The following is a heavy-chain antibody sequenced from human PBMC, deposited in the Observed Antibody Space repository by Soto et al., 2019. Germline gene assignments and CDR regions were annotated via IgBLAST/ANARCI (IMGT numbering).Heavy chain of an antibody. CDR3: ARSDYDILTGYSHFDY. Sequence: SETLSLTCTVSGGSVSNYYWSWIRQPPGKGLEWIGYVYYSGSTNSNPSPKSRVTISVDTSKNQFSLKLSSVTAADTAVYYCARSDYDILTGYSHFDYWGQGTLVTVSS. CDR2: VYYSGST. J-gene: IGHJ4*02. D-gene: IGHD3-9*01. CDR1: GGSVSNYY. V-gene: IGHV4-59*02.